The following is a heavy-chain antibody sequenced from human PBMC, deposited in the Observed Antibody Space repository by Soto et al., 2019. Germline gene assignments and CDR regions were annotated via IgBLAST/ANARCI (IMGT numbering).Heavy chain of an antibody. V-gene: IGHV3-23*01. CDR3: AKLQAYSYGPGAYFDY. CDR2: ISGSGGST. J-gene: IGHJ4*02. D-gene: IGHD5-18*01. CDR1: GFTFVSYA. Sequence: GGSLRLSCAASGFTFVSYAMIWFGQAPFKGLEWVSAISGSGGSTDYVDSVKGRFTISRDNSKNTLYLQMNSLRAEDTAVYYCAKLQAYSYGPGAYFDYWGQGTLVTVSS.